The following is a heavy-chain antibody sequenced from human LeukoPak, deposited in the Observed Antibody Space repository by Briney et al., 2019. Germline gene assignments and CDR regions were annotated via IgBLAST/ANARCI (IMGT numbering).Heavy chain of an antibody. Sequence: SETLSLTCAVYGGSFSGYYWSWIRQPPGKGLEWIGEINHSGSTNYNPSLTSRVTISVDTSKNQFSLKLSSVTAADTAVYYCARGYCSSTSCRRGTNWFDPWGQGTLVTVSS. V-gene: IGHV4-34*01. D-gene: IGHD2-2*01. CDR3: ARGYCSSTSCRRGTNWFDP. CDR1: GGSFSGYY. CDR2: INHSGST. J-gene: IGHJ5*02.